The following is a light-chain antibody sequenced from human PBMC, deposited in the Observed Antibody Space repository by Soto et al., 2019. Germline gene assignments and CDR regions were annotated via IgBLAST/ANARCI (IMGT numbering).Light chain of an antibody. CDR1: RSNIGRNY. V-gene: IGLV1-47*01. CDR3: SSYTTSSTLV. Sequence: QSVLTQPPSASGTPGQRVSISCSGSRSNIGRNYVYWYQQLPGTAPKLLIQRNNERPSGVPDRFSGSKSGTSVSLAISGLRSEDEATYYCSSYTTSSTLVFGGGTKLTVL. CDR2: RNN. J-gene: IGLJ3*02.